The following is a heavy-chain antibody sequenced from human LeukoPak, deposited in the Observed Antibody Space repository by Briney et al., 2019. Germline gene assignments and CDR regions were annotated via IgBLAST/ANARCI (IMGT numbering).Heavy chain of an antibody. V-gene: IGHV1-8*01. J-gene: IGHJ4*02. Sequence: ASVKVSCKASGYTFTSYDINWVRQATGQGLEWMGWMNPNSGNTGYAQKFQGRVTMTRNTSISTAYMELSSLRSEDTAVYYCARVNVCGGGDCYLNWGQGTLVTVSS. CDR3: ARVNVCGGGDCYLN. D-gene: IGHD2-21*02. CDR1: GYTFTSYD. CDR2: MNPNSGNT.